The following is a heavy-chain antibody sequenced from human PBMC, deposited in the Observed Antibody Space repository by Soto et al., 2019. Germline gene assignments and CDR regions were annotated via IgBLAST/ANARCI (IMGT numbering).Heavy chain of an antibody. CDR1: GYTFTSYG. D-gene: IGHD1-1*01. CDR2: ISARNGNT. J-gene: IGHJ4*02. CDR3: ARGGYGDY. Sequence: QVHLVQSGAEVKKPGASVKVSCKASGYTFTSYGITWVRQAPGQGLEWMGWISARNGNTDYAQKLQGRVIVTRDPSTRTAYMELRSLISDDTAVYYCARGGYGDYWGQGALVTVSS. V-gene: IGHV1-18*01.